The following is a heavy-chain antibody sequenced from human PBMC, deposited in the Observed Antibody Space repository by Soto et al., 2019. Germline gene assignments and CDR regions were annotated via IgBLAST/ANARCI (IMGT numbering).Heavy chain of an antibody. CDR1: GFTFSDYY. D-gene: IGHD3-22*01. J-gene: IGHJ4*02. CDR2: IGSSDNII. CDR3: ARDLGYYESSGYFDY. V-gene: IGHV3-11*01. Sequence: PGGSLRLSCAASGFTFSDYYMSWIRQAPGKGLEWVSYIGSSDNIIYYADSVKGRFTISRDNAKNSLYLQMNSLRAEDTAVYYCARDLGYYESSGYFDYRGQGTLVTSPQ.